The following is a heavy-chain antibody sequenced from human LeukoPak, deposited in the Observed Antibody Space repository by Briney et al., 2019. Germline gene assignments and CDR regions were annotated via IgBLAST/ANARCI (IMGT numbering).Heavy chain of an antibody. D-gene: IGHD3-16*02. CDR2: IYTSGST. Sequence: SQTLSLTCTVSGGSISSGSDYWSWIRQPAGKGLEWIGRIYTSGSTNYNPSLKSRVTISVDTSKNQFSLKLSSVTAADTAVYYCARSFGTFGGVIGFDYWGQGTLVTVSS. CDR3: ARSFGTFGGVIGFDY. V-gene: IGHV4-61*02. J-gene: IGHJ4*02. CDR1: GGSISSGSDY.